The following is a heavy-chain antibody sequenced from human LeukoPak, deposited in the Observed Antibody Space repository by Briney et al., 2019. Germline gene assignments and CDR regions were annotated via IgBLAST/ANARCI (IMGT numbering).Heavy chain of an antibody. D-gene: IGHD4-17*01. J-gene: IGHJ4*02. CDR3: ARNYSDIAPFFDY. V-gene: IGHV4-30-2*01. CDR1: GGSISSGGYS. CDR2: IYHSGST. Sequence: SETLSLTCAVSGGSISSGGYSWSWIRQPPGKGLEWIGYIYHSGSTYYNPSLKSRVTISVDRSKNQFSLKLSSVTAADTAVYYCARNYSDIAPFFDYWGQGTLVTVSS.